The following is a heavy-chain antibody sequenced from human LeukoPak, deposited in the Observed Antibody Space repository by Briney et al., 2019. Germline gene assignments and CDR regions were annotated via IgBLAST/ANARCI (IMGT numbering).Heavy chain of an antibody. Sequence: VASVKVSCKASGYTFTGYYMHWVRQAPGQGLEWMGWINPNSGGTNYAQKLQGRVTMTRDTSINTAYIDPSRQLFEDAAVYYCARAGGGIFTVDYWGQGTLVTVSS. D-gene: IGHD1-14*01. CDR3: ARAGGGIFTVDY. CDR1: GYTFTGYY. J-gene: IGHJ4*02. V-gene: IGHV1-2*02. CDR2: INPNSGGT.